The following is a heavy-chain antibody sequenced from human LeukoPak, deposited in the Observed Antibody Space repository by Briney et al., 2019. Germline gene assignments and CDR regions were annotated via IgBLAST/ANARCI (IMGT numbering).Heavy chain of an antibody. CDR3: AGGDSSSWYV. CDR2: ISSSGSTI. D-gene: IGHD6-13*01. V-gene: IGHV3-48*03. Sequence: SGGSLRLSCAASGFTFSSYEMNWVRQAPGKGLEWVSYISSSGSTIYYADSVKGRFTISRDNAKNSLYLQMNSLRAEDTAVYYCAGGDSSSWYVWGQGTLVTVSS. J-gene: IGHJ4*02. CDR1: GFTFSSYE.